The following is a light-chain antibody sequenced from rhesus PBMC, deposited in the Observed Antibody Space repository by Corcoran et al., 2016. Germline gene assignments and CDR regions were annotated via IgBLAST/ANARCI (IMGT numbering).Light chain of an antibody. CDR2: EVS. J-gene: IGKJ2*01. V-gene: IGKV2-104*02. Sequence: DIVMTQTPLSLPVTPGEPASISCRSSQSLLDSEDGNTYLDGYLTKPGQSPHPLIFEVSNRAFGVPERFGGSGSDTDFTLKISRVEAEDVGVYYCMQALEFPYSFGQGTKVEIK. CDR3: MQALEFPYS. CDR1: QSLLDSEDGNTY.